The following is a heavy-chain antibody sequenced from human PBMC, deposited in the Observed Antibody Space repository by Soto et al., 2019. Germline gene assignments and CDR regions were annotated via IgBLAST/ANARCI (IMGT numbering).Heavy chain of an antibody. Sequence: QVQLVQSGAEVKKPGASVKVSCKASGYTFTSYYVHWVRQAPGQGLEWMGIINPSGGSTSYAQKFQGRVTMTRDTSTSTVYMELSSLRSEDTAVYYCARDPYSSSSSPMYYFDYWGQGTLVTVSS. CDR3: ARDPYSSSSSPMYYFDY. CDR1: GYTFTSYY. V-gene: IGHV1-46*01. J-gene: IGHJ4*02. CDR2: INPSGGST. D-gene: IGHD6-6*01.